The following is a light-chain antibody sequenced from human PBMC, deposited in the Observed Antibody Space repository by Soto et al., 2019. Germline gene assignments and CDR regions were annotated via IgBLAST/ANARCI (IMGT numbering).Light chain of an antibody. Sequence: SVLPQPASVSGSPGQSITISCTGTSSDVGSYHLVSWYQQYPGKAPKLIIFEVSERPSGVSNRFSGSKSGNTASLTISGLQAEDEADYYCCSYAGSSTFYVFGTGTKVTVL. V-gene: IGLV2-23*02. J-gene: IGLJ1*01. CDR2: EVS. CDR1: SSDVGSYHL. CDR3: CSYAGSSTFYV.